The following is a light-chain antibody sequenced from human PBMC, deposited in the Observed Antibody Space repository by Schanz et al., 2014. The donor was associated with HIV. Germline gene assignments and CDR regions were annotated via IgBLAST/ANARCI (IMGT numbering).Light chain of an antibody. J-gene: IGLJ3*02. CDR2: SDN. CDR3: ATWDDSLSGV. Sequence: QSVVTQPPSASGTPGQRVTISCSGSSSNIGSNTVNWHQHLPGSAPQLLIYSDNQRPSRVPDRFFGSKSGTSASLAISGLRSDDEAHYYCATWDDSLSGVFGGGTKLTVL. CDR1: SSNIGSNT. V-gene: IGLV1-44*01.